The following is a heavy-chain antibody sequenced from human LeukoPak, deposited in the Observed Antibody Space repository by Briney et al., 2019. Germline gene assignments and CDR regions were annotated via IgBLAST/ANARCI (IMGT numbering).Heavy chain of an antibody. D-gene: IGHD6-13*01. V-gene: IGHV5-51*01. CDR3: ARRYSDSWYVFDY. Sequence: GESLKISCEGSGYSFTTYWLGWVRQMPGKGPEWMGIIYPGDSAARTSPSFQGQVTISADKSISTAYLQWNSLKASDTAMYYCARRYSDSWYVFDYWGQGTLVIVSS. J-gene: IGHJ4*02. CDR2: IYPGDSAA. CDR1: GYSFTTYW.